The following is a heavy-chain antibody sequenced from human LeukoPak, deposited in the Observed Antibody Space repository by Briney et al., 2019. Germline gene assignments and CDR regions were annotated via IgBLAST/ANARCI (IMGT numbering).Heavy chain of an antibody. D-gene: IGHD2-2*01. CDR1: GGSISSYY. Sequence: SETLSLTCTVSGGSISSYYWSWIRQPAGKGLEWIGRIYTSGSTNYNPSLKSRVTMSVDTSKNQFSLKLSSVTAGDTAVYYCATALGYCSSTSCYEAFDIWGQGTMVTVSS. V-gene: IGHV4-4*07. CDR3: ATALGYCSSTSCYEAFDI. J-gene: IGHJ3*02. CDR2: IYTSGST.